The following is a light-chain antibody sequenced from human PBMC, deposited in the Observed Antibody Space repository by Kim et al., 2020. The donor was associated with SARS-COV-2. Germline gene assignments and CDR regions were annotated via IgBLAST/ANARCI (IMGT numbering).Light chain of an antibody. CDR1: QSVSIW. CDR3: LQYNNYPCT. J-gene: IGKJ2*02. Sequence: SASVGDRVTITCRASQSVSIWLAWYQQKPGKAPKRLIYKASTLESGVPSRFSGSGSGTQFTLTISSLQSEDFATYNCLQYNNYPCTFGQGTKLEI. CDR2: KAS. V-gene: IGKV1-5*03.